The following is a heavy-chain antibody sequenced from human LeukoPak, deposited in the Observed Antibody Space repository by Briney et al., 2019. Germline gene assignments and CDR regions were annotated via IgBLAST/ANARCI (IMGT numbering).Heavy chain of an antibody. J-gene: IGHJ4*02. CDR1: GFSFRDYT. CDR3: AKGYSNVDY. V-gene: IGHV3-23*01. D-gene: IGHD4-11*01. CDR2: ITYDGGNT. Sequence: GGSLRLSCAASGFSFRDYTMNWVRQAPGKGLEWVSTITYDGGNTYYADSVKGRFTISRDNSKSTLYLHMDGLGGEDTAIYYCAKGYSNVDYWGQGALVTVSS.